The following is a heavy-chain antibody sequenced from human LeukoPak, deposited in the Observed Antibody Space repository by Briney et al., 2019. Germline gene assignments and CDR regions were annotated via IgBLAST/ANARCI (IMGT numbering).Heavy chain of an antibody. V-gene: IGHV3-23*01. CDR3: YYDILTGYSYFDY. J-gene: IGHJ4*02. CDR1: GFTFSSYA. D-gene: IGHD3-9*01. CDR2: ISGSGGST. Sequence: PGGSLRLSCAASGFTFSSYAMSWVRQAPGKGLEWVSAISGSGGSTYYADSVKGRFTISRDNSKNTPYLQMNSLRAEDTAVYYCYYDILTGYSYFDYWGQGTLVTVSS.